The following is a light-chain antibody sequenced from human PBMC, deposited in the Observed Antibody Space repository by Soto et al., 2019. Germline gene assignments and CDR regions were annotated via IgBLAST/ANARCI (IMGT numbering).Light chain of an antibody. CDR1: QRVSSTY. Sequence: IFFRNSLGTLSVSPGERATLSCRASQRVSSTYLAWYQQKPGQAPRLLIHDASTRTIGIPVRFSGSGSGTDFTLTISSLETEDAALYYCQQSHIVLPITFGQGRRLE. V-gene: IGKV3D-20*02. CDR3: QQSHIVLPIT. J-gene: IGKJ5*01. CDR2: DAS.